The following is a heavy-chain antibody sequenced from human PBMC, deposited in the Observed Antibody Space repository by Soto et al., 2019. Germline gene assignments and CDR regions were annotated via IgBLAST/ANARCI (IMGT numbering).Heavy chain of an antibody. J-gene: IGHJ4*02. CDR2: INESGST. V-gene: IGHV4-34*01. D-gene: IGHD1-1*01. Sequence: QVQLQQWGAGLVKPSETLSLSCAVYGQSFSGHSWAWIRQPPGKGLEWIGEINESGSTYYNPSLKSRVTIATDTSKNPFSRKLSSVSAADTAACFCARGSGIVALPGELEDVKYDYWGQGALVNVSS. CDR1: GQSFSGHS. CDR3: ARGSGIVALPGELEDVKYDY.